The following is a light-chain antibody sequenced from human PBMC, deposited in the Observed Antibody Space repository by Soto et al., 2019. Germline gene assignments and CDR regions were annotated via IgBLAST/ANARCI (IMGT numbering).Light chain of an antibody. CDR2: EVN. V-gene: IGLV2-8*01. CDR1: SSDIGGYNS. CDR3: SSSSGIYHYLV. J-gene: IGLJ3*02. Sequence: QSVLTQPPSASGSPGQSVTISCTGTSSDIGGYNSVSWYQQHPGKAPRLMIYEVNKRPSGVPDRFSGSKSGYTASLTVSGLQTEDDAFDYCSSSSGIYHYLVFGGGTQLTVL.